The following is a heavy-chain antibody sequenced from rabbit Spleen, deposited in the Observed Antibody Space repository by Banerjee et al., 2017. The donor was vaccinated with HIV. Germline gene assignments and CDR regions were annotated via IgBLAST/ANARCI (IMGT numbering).Heavy chain of an antibody. V-gene: IGHV1S40*01. J-gene: IGHJ6*01. Sequence: QSLEESGGDLVKPGASLTHTCTASGVSFSSNHYMCWVRQAPGKGLEWIACIEGGSSAFSYFASWAKGRFTISKTSSTTVTLQMTSLTAADTATYFCARDSGSSFSSYGMDLWGPGTLVTVS. CDR1: GVSFSSNHY. D-gene: IGHD8-1*01. CDR2: IEGGSSAFS. CDR3: ARDSGSSFSSYGMDL.